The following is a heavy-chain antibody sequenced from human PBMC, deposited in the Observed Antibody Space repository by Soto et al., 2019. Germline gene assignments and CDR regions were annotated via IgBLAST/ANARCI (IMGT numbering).Heavy chain of an antibody. Sequence: QVQLVESGGGVVQPGRSLRLSCAASGFTFSTYGMHWVRQAPGKGMEWVAVIWYDGSNKYHADSAKGRFTISRDNSKNTLYLEMNSLRAEDTAVYYSARDQSSNSDFWSRTFDLWGQGTLVTVSS. V-gene: IGHV3-33*01. D-gene: IGHD3-3*01. J-gene: IGHJ4*02. CDR1: GFTFSTYG. CDR3: ARDQSSNSDFWSRTFDL. CDR2: IWYDGSNK.